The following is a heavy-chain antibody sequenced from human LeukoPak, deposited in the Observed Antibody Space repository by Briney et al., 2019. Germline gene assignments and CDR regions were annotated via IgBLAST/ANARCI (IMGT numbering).Heavy chain of an antibody. Sequence: ASVKVSCKASGYTFTSYDINWVRQATGQGLEWMGWVNPNSGNTGYAQKFQGRVTITRNTSISTAYMELSSLRSEDTAVYYCARRDPGSGSYYAFDIWGQGTMVTVSS. CDR1: GYTFTSYD. CDR3: ARRDPGSGSYYAFDI. CDR2: VNPNSGNT. J-gene: IGHJ3*02. D-gene: IGHD3-10*01. V-gene: IGHV1-8*01.